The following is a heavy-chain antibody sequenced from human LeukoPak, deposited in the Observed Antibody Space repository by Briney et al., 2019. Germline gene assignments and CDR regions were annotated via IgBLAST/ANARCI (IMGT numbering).Heavy chain of an antibody. Sequence: GESLKISCKGSGYSFTSYGISWVRQAPGQGLEWMGWISAYNGNTNYAQKLQGRVTMTTDTSTSTAYMELRSLRSDDTAVYYCARFRTASNYDSSGYYPATRAFDIWGQGTMVTVSS. CDR2: ISAYNGNT. D-gene: IGHD3-22*01. J-gene: IGHJ3*02. CDR1: GYSFTSYG. V-gene: IGHV1-18*01. CDR3: ARFRTASNYDSSGYYPATRAFDI.